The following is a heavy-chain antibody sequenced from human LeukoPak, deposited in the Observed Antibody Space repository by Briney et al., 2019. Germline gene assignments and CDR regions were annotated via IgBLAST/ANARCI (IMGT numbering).Heavy chain of an antibody. CDR3: AKVPFQLPMEGFNI. V-gene: IGHV3-23*01. CDR2: ISGSGGST. D-gene: IGHD5-24*01. J-gene: IGHJ3*02. CDR1: GFTFSTYS. Sequence: GGSLRLSCAASGFTFSTYSMTWVRQAPGKGLEWVSTISGSGGSTYYADSVKGRFTISRDNSKNTLYLQMNSLRAEDTAVYYCAKVPFQLPMEGFNIWGQGTMVTVSS.